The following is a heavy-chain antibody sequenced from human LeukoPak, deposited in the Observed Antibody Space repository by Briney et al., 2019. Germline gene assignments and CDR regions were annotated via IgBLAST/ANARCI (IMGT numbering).Heavy chain of an antibody. CDR1: GFTFSGSA. CDR3: TRTRDGQNYEYNYYHGMDV. D-gene: IGHD5-24*01. V-gene: IGHV3-73*01. J-gene: IGHJ6*02. Sequence: PGGSLKLSCAASGFTFSGSAMHWVRQASGKGLEWVGRIRSKANNYATAYAASVKDRFSISRDDSKNTAYLQVNSLKTKDTAVYYCTRTRDGQNYEYNYYHGMDVWGQGTTVTVSS. CDR2: IRSKANNYAT.